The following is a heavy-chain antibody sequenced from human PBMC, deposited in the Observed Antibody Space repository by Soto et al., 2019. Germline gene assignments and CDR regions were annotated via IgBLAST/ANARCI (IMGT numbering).Heavy chain of an antibody. D-gene: IGHD6-19*01. CDR3: ANDGGQWPDQDAFDI. V-gene: IGHV3-30*18. CDR2: ISHDDSKK. Sequence: QVQLVESGGGVVQPGRSLRLSCAASGFTFRNYGMHWVRQAPGKGLEWLAVISHDDSKKFYADSVKGRFTISRNNTKNTLFLQMTSLRLEDAAVYYCANDGGQWPDQDAFDIWGQGTMVTVS. J-gene: IGHJ3*02. CDR1: GFTFRNYG.